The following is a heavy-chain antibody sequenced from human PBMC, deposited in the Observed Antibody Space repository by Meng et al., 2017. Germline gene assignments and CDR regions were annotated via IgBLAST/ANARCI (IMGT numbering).Heavy chain of an antibody. CDR2: INSDGSST. V-gene: IGHV3/OR16-13*01. J-gene: IGHJ4*02. D-gene: IGHD1-1*01. CDR3: LDEAPRSDY. CDR1: GFTFSSYW. Sequence: EVQLVGSGGGLVQPGGSLRLSCAASGFTFSSYWMHWVRQAPGKGLVWVSRINSDGSSTSFADSMKGQFTISRDNAKNTLYLQMNSLRAEDMAVYYCLDEAPRSDYWGQGSLVTVSS.